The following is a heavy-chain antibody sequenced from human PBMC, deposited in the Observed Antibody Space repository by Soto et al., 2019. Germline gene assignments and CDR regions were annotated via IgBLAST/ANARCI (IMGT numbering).Heavy chain of an antibody. Sequence: GGSLRLSCAASGFTFSSHGMHWVRQAPGKGLEWVAAIWYDGSRRYHADSLKDRFIISRDNSKDTLYLQMNILRAEDTALYYCARDGVDGDHDAFDVWGQGTMVTVSS. D-gene: IGHD2-21*02. CDR1: GFTFSSHG. CDR2: IWYDGSRR. V-gene: IGHV3-33*01. J-gene: IGHJ3*01. CDR3: ARDGVDGDHDAFDV.